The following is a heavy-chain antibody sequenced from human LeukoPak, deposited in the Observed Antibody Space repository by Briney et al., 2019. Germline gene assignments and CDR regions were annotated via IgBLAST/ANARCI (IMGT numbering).Heavy chain of an antibody. V-gene: IGHV4-30-4*01. Sequence: PSQTLSLTCTVSGGSISSGDYYWSWIRQPPGKGLEWIGYIYYSGSTYYNPSLKSRVTISVDTSKNQFSLKLSSVTAADTAVYYCAREKGAYSGYAQNGFADAFDIWGQGTMVTVSS. D-gene: IGHD5-12*01. CDR2: IYYSGST. CDR1: GGSISSGDYY. CDR3: AREKGAYSGYAQNGFADAFDI. J-gene: IGHJ3*02.